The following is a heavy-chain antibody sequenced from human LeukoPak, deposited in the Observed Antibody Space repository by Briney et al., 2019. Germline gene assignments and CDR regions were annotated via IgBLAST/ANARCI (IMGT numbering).Heavy chain of an antibody. V-gene: IGHV4-31*03. CDR3: ARYGDNSYYFDY. CDR2: IYYSGST. CDR1: GGSIPSGGFY. D-gene: IGHD4-23*01. J-gene: IGHJ4*02. Sequence: SETLSLTCTVSGGSIPSGGFYWSWIRQHPGKGLEWIGYIYYSGSTYYNPSLKSRLTISVDTSKNQFSLKLSSVTAADTAVYYCARYGDNSYYFDYWGQGALVTVSS.